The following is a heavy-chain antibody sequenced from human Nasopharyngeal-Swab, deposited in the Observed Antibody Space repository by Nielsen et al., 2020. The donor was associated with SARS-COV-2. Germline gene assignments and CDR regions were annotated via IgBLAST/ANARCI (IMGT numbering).Heavy chain of an antibody. CDR3: ARDGLYSAGGN. J-gene: IGHJ4*02. CDR2: ISSSSSYI. D-gene: IGHD5-18*01. CDR1: GFTFSSYS. V-gene: IGHV3-21*01. Sequence: GSLKISCAASGFTFSSYSMNWVRQAPGKGLEWVSSISSSSSYIYYADSVKGRFTISRDNAKNSLYLQMNSLRAEDTAVYYCARDGLYSAGGNWGQGTLVTVSS.